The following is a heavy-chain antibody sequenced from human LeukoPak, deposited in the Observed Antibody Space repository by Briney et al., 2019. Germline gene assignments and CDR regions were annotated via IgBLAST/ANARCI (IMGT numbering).Heavy chain of an antibody. D-gene: IGHD5/OR15-5a*01. V-gene: IGHV3-48*01. CDR2: ITSSSSTI. Sequence: GGSLRLSCAASGFTFSPYSMNWVRQAPRRGLEWLSYITSSSSTIYYADSVKGRFTISRDDAKNSLFLQMNSLRAEDTAVYYCVRSTGHFDYWGQGTLVTVSS. J-gene: IGHJ4*02. CDR3: VRSTGHFDY. CDR1: GFTFSPYS.